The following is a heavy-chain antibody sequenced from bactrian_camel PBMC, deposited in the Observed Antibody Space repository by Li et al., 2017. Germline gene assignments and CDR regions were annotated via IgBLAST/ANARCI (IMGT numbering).Heavy chain of an antibody. V-gene: IGHV3S53*01. Sequence: HVQLVESGGDTVQVGGSLRLSCVTSGDTYMVNGVGWFRQGPEKEREGVAVIYDNGRTAYADSVKGRFNISRNAAKNIVFLQMSALTPEDTATYFCAAGPRLYGGSWNFARWYKYRGQGTQVTVS. J-gene: IGHJ4*01. CDR1: GDTYMVNG. CDR2: IYDNGRT. D-gene: IGHD2*01. CDR3: AAGPRLYGGSWNFARWYKY.